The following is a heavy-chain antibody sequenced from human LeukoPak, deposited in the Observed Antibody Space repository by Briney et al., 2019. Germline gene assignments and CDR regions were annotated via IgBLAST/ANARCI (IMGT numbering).Heavy chain of an antibody. V-gene: IGHV1-2*02. Sequence: GASVKVSCKASGYTFTGYYTHWVRQAPGQGLEWMGWINPNSGGTNYAQKFQGRVTMTRDTSISTAYMELSRLRSDDTAVYYCARDLSGSYSHYYWGQGTLVTVSS. CDR1: GYTFTGYY. D-gene: IGHD1-26*01. CDR2: INPNSGGT. CDR3: ARDLSGSYSHYY. J-gene: IGHJ4*02.